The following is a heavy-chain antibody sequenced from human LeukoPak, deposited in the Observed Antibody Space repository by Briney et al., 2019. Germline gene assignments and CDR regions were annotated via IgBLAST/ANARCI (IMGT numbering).Heavy chain of an antibody. J-gene: IGHJ4*02. CDR3: AKASYGYQRGEYFDY. Sequence: GGSLRLSCAASGFTFSSYAMSWVRQAPGKGLEWVSAISGSGGTTYYTDSVKGRFTISRDNSKNTLYLQMNSLGAEDTAAYYCAKASYGYQRGEYFDYWGQGTLVTVSS. CDR1: GFTFSSYA. V-gene: IGHV3-23*01. CDR2: ISGSGGTT. D-gene: IGHD5-18*01.